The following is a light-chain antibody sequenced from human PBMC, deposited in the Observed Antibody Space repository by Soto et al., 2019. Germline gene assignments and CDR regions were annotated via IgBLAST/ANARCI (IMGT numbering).Light chain of an antibody. CDR3: QQYSAYCT. J-gene: IGKJ1*01. Sequence: DIQMTQSPSTLYASVGDRVTITCRASHTISSWLAWYQQKPGKSPKILIYKASTLKSGLPSRFSGSGYGTEFTLTISSLQSDDFATYYCQQYSAYCTFGQGTKLDIK. V-gene: IGKV1-5*03. CDR2: KAS. CDR1: HTISSW.